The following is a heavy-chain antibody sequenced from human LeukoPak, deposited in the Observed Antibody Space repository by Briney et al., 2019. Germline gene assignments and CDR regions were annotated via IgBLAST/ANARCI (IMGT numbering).Heavy chain of an antibody. V-gene: IGHV1-2*02. J-gene: IGHJ5*02. D-gene: IGHD3-10*01. CDR1: GYTFTGYY. CDR2: INPNSGGT. CDR3: AREFSGWFDP. Sequence: ASVKVSCKASGYTFTGYYMHWVRQAPGQGREWMGWINPNSGGTNYAQKFQGRVTMTRGTSISTAYMELSRLRSDDPAVYYCAREFSGWFDPWGQGTLVTVSS.